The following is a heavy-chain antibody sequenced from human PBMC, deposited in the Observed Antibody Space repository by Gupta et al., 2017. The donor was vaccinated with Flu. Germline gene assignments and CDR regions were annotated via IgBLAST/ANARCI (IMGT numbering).Heavy chain of an antibody. V-gene: IGHV3-30*18. Sequence: GIHWVRQAPGKGLEWVAATSYDGGNKFYADSVKGRFTISRDNSENTVFLQMNSLTPDDTAVYFCAKAHDIRVVPTAEHFDHWGQGTLVTVSS. D-gene: IGHD2-2*01. CDR1: G. CDR2: TSYDGGNK. J-gene: IGHJ4*02. CDR3: AKAHDIRVVPTAEHFDH.